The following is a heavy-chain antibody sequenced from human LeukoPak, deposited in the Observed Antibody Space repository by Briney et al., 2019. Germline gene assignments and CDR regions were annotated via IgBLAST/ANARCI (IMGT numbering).Heavy chain of an antibody. V-gene: IGHV3-7*01. CDR2: IKEDGSQK. CDR1: GFTFSRYW. D-gene: IGHD2-8*01. Sequence: PGGSLRLSCAGSGFTFSRYWMSWVRRAPGKGLEWVANIKEDGSQKYYMDSVKGRFTISRDNARNSLSLQMNSLRAEDTAVYYCARGMAMVGYFDYWGQGTLVTVSS. J-gene: IGHJ4*02. CDR3: ARGMAMVGYFDY.